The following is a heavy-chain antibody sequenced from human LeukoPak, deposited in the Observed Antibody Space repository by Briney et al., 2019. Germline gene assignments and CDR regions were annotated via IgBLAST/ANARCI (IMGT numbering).Heavy chain of an antibody. CDR2: ISGDGGKT. J-gene: IGHJ1*01. D-gene: IGHD3-22*01. CDR1: GFTFSDYA. V-gene: IGHV3-23*01. Sequence: GGCLRLSCATSGFTFSDYAMTWVRQAPGKGLEWVSDISGDGGKTYYADSVKGRFTISKDSSKSMIYLQMNSLKVEDTAVYYCARAPRGFQWFVEHWGQGTLVTVSS. CDR3: ARAPRGFQWFVEH.